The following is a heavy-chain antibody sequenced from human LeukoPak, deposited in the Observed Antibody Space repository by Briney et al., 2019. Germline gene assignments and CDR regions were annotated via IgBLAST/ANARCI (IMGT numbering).Heavy chain of an antibody. CDR3: ARDYYDSSGYPSGPFDY. CDR2: ISYDGSNK. Sequence: PGGSLRLSCAASGFTFSCYAMHWVRQAPGKGLEWVAVISYDGSNKYYADSVKGRFTISRDNSENTLYLQMNSLRPEDTAAYYCARDYYDSSGYPSGPFDYWGRGTLVTVSS. J-gene: IGHJ4*02. V-gene: IGHV3-30*04. CDR1: GFTFSCYA. D-gene: IGHD3-22*01.